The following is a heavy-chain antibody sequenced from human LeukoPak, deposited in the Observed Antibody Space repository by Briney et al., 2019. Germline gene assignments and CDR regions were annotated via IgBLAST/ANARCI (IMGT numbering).Heavy chain of an antibody. Sequence: GSLRLSCAASGFTFSSYGMHWVRQAPGKGLEWVGRIKSKTDGGTTDYAAPVKGRFTISRDDSKNTLYLQMNSLKTEDTAVYYCTTRATLNFDYWGQGTLVTVSS. CDR2: IKSKTDGGTT. J-gene: IGHJ4*02. D-gene: IGHD1-26*01. CDR1: GFTFSSYG. CDR3: TTRATLNFDY. V-gene: IGHV3-15*07.